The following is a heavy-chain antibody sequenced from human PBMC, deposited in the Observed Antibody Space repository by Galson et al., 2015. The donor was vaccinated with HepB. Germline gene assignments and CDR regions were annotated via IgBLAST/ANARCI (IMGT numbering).Heavy chain of an antibody. CDR2: IWSDGSNK. CDR1: GFTFSSYG. D-gene: IGHD4-17*01. Sequence: SLRLSCAASGFTFSSYGIHWVRQAPGKGLEWVAFIWSDGSNKYYADSVKGRFTISSDNSKNTLYLQMNCLRTEDTAVYYCARGGDGDLNYFDYWGQGTLVTV. J-gene: IGHJ4*02. V-gene: IGHV3-33*01. CDR3: ARGGDGDLNYFDY.